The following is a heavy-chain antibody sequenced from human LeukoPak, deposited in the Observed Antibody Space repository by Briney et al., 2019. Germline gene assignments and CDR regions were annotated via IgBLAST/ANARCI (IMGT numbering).Heavy chain of an antibody. CDR3: ARSGGYGWDY. J-gene: IGHJ4*02. D-gene: IGHD5-12*01. CDR2: IKPDGTEG. CDR1: GFTFINYW. Sequence: GGSLRLSCAASGFTFINYWMTWVRQAPGKGLEWVANIKPDGTEGYYVDSLKGRFTISRDNAKNSLYLQMNSLRTEDTAVYYCARSGGYGWDYWGQGTQVTVSS. V-gene: IGHV3-7*01.